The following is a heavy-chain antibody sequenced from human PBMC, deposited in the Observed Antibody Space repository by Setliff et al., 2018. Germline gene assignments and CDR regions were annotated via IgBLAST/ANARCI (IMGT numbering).Heavy chain of an antibody. CDR1: GFTFSDYS. CDR2: ISSSSTI. D-gene: IGHD3-3*01. Sequence: GGSLRLSCAASGFTFSDYSMNWVRLAPGKGLEWVSDISSSSTIYYADSVKGRFTISRDNAQNSLYLQMNSLRAEDTAVYYCARSYNFWSGPALDVWGKGTTVTVSS. CDR3: ARSYNFWSGPALDV. J-gene: IGHJ6*04. V-gene: IGHV3-48*01.